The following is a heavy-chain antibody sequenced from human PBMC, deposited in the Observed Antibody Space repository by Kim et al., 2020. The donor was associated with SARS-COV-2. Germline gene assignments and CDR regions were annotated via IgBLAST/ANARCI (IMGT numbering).Heavy chain of an antibody. CDR3: AKDAGVAVAGTAYYYYYYGMDV. CDR2: IWYDGSNK. Sequence: GGSLRLSCAASGFTFSSYGMHWVRQAPGKGLEWVAVIWYDGSNKYYADSVKGRFTISRDNSKNTLYLQMNSLRAEDTAVYYCAKDAGVAVAGTAYYYYYYGMDVWGQGTTVTVSS. D-gene: IGHD6-19*01. J-gene: IGHJ6*02. CDR1: GFTFSSYG. V-gene: IGHV3-33*06.